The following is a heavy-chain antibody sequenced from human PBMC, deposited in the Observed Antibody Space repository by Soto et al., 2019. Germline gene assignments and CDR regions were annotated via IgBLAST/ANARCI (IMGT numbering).Heavy chain of an antibody. D-gene: IGHD3-22*01. Sequence: GGSLRLSCAASGFTFSSYAMHWVRQAPGKGLEWVAVISYDGSNKYYADSVKGRFTISRDNSKNTLYLQMNSLRAEDTAVYYCARDYDSSGYGPFDYWGQGTLVTVS. CDR1: GFTFSSYA. V-gene: IGHV3-30-3*01. CDR3: ARDYDSSGYGPFDY. CDR2: ISYDGSNK. J-gene: IGHJ4*02.